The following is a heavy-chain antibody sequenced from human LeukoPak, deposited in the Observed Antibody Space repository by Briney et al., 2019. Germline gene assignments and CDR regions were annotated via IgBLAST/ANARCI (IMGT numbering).Heavy chain of an antibody. CDR1: GYTFTSYA. CDR2: INTNTGNP. Sequence: ASVKVSCKASGYTFTSYAMNWVRQAAGQGLEWMGWINTNTGNPTYAQGFTGRFVFSLDTSVSTAYLQISSLKAEDTAVYYCARVGLPHYYYYMDVWGKGTTVTVSS. D-gene: IGHD2-15*01. CDR3: ARVGLPHYYYYMDV. J-gene: IGHJ6*03. V-gene: IGHV7-4-1*02.